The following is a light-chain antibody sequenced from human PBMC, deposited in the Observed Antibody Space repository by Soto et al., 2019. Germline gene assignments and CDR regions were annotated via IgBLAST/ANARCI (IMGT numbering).Light chain of an antibody. J-gene: IGLJ2*01. V-gene: IGLV2-8*01. Sequence: QSVLTQPPSASGSPGQSVTISCTGTSSDVGGYSYVSWYQQHPGKAPKLMIYEVSKRPSGVPDRFSGSKSGNTASLTVSGLQAEDEGDYYCSSYAGSSNYVVFGGGTQLTVL. CDR1: SSDVGGYSY. CDR3: SSYAGSSNYVV. CDR2: EVS.